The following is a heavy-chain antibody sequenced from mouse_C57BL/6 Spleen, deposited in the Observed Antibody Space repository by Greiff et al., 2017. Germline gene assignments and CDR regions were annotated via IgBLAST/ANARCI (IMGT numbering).Heavy chain of an antibody. CDR3: ARPYGSGENFDY. D-gene: IGHD1-1*01. CDR2: ISSGSSTI. V-gene: IGHV5-17*01. CDR1: GFTFSDYG. Sequence: DVKLVESGGGLVKPGGSLKLSCAASGFTFSDYGMHWVRQAPEKGLEWVAYISSGSSTIYYADPVKGRFTISRDNAKNTLFLQMTSLRSEDTAMYYCARPYGSGENFDYWGQGTTLTVSS. J-gene: IGHJ2*01.